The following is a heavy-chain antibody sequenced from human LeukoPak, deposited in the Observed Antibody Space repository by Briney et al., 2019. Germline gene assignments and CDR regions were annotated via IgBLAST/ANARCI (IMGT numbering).Heavy chain of an antibody. CDR1: GFTFSSYE. J-gene: IGHJ4*02. V-gene: IGHV3-48*03. Sequence: TGGSLILSCAASGFTFSSYEMNWVRQAPGKGLEWVSYISSSGSTIYYADSVKGRFTISRDNAKNSLYLQMNSLRAEDTAVYYCAREGYYGSGTDYWGQGTLVTVSS. D-gene: IGHD3-10*01. CDR2: ISSSGSTI. CDR3: AREGYYGSGTDY.